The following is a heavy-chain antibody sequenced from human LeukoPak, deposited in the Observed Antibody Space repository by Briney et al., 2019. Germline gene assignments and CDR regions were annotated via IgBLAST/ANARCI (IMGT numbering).Heavy chain of an antibody. Sequence: GGSLRLSCAASGFTFSSYSMSCVRQAPGKGLEWVSIIYSGGNTYYADSVTGRFTISRDNSKNTLYLQMNSLRAEDTAVYYCASPRGGTTRYDAFDIWGQGTMVTVSS. CDR3: ASPRGGTTRYDAFDI. CDR2: IYSGGNT. J-gene: IGHJ3*02. D-gene: IGHD4-17*01. V-gene: IGHV3-53*01. CDR1: GFTFSSYS.